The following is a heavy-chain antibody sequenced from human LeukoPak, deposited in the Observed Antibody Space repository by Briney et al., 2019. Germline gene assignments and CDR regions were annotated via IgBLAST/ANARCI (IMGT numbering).Heavy chain of an antibody. V-gene: IGHV3-53*01. CDR3: ARGGSMAWFGELYFDY. Sequence: GGSLRLSCAASGFTFNSYWMHWVRQAPGKGLEWVSVIYSGGSTYYAESVKGRFTISRDNSKNTLYLQMNSLRAEDTAVYYCARGGSMAWFGELYFDYWGQGTLVTVSS. D-gene: IGHD3-10*01. CDR1: GFTFNSYW. J-gene: IGHJ4*02. CDR2: IYSGGST.